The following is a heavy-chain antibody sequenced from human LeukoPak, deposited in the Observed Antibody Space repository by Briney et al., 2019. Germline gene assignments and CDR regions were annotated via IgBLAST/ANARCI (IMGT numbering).Heavy chain of an antibody. Sequence: ASVKVSCKASGYTFTGYFMHGLRQAPGQGLEWMGWINPNSGGTNYAQKFQGRVTMTRDTSISTAYVELSRLRSDDTAVYYCARESGNYSVGENWFDPWGQGTLVTVSS. CDR1: GYTFTGYF. J-gene: IGHJ5*02. CDR3: ARESGNYSVGENWFDP. D-gene: IGHD1-26*01. CDR2: INPNSGGT. V-gene: IGHV1-2*02.